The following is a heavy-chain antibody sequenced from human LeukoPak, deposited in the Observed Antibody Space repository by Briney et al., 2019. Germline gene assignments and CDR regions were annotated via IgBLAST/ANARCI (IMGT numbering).Heavy chain of an antibody. J-gene: IGHJ4*02. D-gene: IGHD6-19*01. CDR1: GFTFNNYA. Sequence: QPGGSLRLSCAASGFTFNNYAMSWFRQAPGKGLEWVSAISGSGGSAYYADSVKGRFTISRDNSKNTLYLQMNSLRAEDTAVYYCAKDGGGWQFDCWGQGTLVTVSS. CDR3: AKDGGGWQFDC. V-gene: IGHV3-23*01. CDR2: ISGSGGSA.